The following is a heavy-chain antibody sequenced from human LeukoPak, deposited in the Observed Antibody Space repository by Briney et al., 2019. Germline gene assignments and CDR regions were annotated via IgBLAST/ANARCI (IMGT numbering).Heavy chain of an antibody. D-gene: IGHD2-2*01. J-gene: IGHJ5*02. V-gene: IGHV3-20*04. CDR3: AREPPRLLVPAAIRRAGWFDP. Sequence: PGGSLRLSCAASGFTFDDYGMSWVRQAPGKGLEWVSGINWNGGSTGYADSVKGRFTISRDNAKNSLYLQMNSLRAEDAALYYCAREPPRLLVPAAIRRAGWFDPWGQGTLVTVSS. CDR1: GFTFDDYG. CDR2: INWNGGST.